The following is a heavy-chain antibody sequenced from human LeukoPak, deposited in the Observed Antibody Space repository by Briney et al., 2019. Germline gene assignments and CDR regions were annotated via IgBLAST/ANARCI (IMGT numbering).Heavy chain of an antibody. Sequence: GGSLRLSCVASGFTFSDYAMSWVRQAPGKGLEWVSGISDSGGSTYYADSVKGRCTISRDNSKNTVSLQMNSLRAEDTAVYFCARHDSFIPYWGQGTLVTVTS. J-gene: IGHJ4*02. CDR2: ISDSGGST. D-gene: IGHD3-16*02. V-gene: IGHV3-23*01. CDR1: GFTFSDYA. CDR3: ARHDSFIPY.